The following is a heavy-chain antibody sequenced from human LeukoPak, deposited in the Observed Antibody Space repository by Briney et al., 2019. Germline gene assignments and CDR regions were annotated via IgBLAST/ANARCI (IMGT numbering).Heavy chain of an antibody. V-gene: IGHV2-70*11. CDR1: GFSLSTSGMC. CDR2: IDWDDDK. Sequence: SGPALVKPTQTLTLTCTFSGFSLSTSGMCVSWVRQPPGKALEWLARIDWDDDKYYSTSLKTTLNISKDTSKNQVVLTMTNMDPVDTATYYCARVYSSDRWFDRWGQGTLVTVSS. J-gene: IGHJ5*02. D-gene: IGHD6-19*01. CDR3: ARVYSSDRWFDR.